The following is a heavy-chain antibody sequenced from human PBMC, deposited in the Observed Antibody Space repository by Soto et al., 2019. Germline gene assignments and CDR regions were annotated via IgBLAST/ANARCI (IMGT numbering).Heavy chain of an antibody. Sequence: ASVKVTFKASFFTSSGIRWVRHAPGQRLEWMGWISTHNGNTIYAQKFQGRVIMTMDTSTTTVYMELRSLRPDDTAVYLCAREGILGLFDAYDLWGQGTMVTVSS. J-gene: IGHJ3*01. D-gene: IGHD3-10*01. CDR2: ISTHNGNT. CDR1: FFTSSG. CDR3: AREGILGLFDAYDL. V-gene: IGHV1-18*04.